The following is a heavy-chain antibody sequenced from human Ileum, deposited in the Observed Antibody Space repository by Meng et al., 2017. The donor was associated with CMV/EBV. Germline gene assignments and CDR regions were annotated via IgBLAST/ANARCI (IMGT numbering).Heavy chain of an antibody. D-gene: IGHD4/OR15-4a*01. CDR1: GASITSSSSY. J-gene: IGHJ5*02. Sequence: VSGASITSSSSYWSGSIRQPPGGGLEWVGTIYSSGTPFYHPSLESRVTISLDTSKNQFCLKLNSVTAADTAVYYCAKRAYGVPFDPWGQGTLVTVSS. CDR2: IYSSGTP. CDR3: AKRAYGVPFDP. V-gene: IGHV4-39*01.